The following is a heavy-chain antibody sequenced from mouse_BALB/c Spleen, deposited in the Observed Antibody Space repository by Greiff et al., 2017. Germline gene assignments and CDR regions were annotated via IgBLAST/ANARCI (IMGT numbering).Heavy chain of an antibody. J-gene: IGHJ4*01. CDR1: GFNIKDTY. V-gene: IGHV14-3*02. CDR3: ARALPPSAMDD. CDR2: IDPANGNT. Sequence: EVQLQQSGAELVKPGASVKLSCTASGFNIKDTYMHWVKQRPEQGLEWIGRIDPANGNTKYDPKFQGKATITADTSSNTAYLQLSSLTSEDTAVYYCARALPPSAMDDWGQGTSVTVSS. D-gene: IGHD2-12*01.